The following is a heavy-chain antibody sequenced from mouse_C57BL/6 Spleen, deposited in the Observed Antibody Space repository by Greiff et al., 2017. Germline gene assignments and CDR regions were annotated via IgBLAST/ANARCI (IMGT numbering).Heavy chain of an antibody. CDR1: GFSLTSYG. J-gene: IGHJ4*01. Sequence: QVQLKESGPGLVQPSQSLSITCTVSGFSLTSYGVHWVRQSPGKGLEWLGVIWSGGSTDYNAAFISRLSISKDNSKSQVFFKMNSLQADDTAIYYCARAGNYKYYYAMDYWGQGTSVTVSS. CDR3: ARAGNYKYYYAMDY. D-gene: IGHD2-1*01. CDR2: IWSGGST. V-gene: IGHV2-2*01.